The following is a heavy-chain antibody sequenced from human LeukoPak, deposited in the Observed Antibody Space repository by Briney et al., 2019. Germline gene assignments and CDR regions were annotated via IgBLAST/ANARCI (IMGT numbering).Heavy chain of an antibody. CDR2: IQNDGTTK. Sequence: GGSLRLSCVASGFTFTNHWIHWIRQAPGQGLVWVSRIQNDGTTKECADSVKGRFTISRDNAKNTVYLQMNSLRAEDTAVYYCGRDVDLWGQGTVVTVSA. CDR1: GFTFTNHW. CDR3: GRDVDL. V-gene: IGHV3-74*03. J-gene: IGHJ3*01.